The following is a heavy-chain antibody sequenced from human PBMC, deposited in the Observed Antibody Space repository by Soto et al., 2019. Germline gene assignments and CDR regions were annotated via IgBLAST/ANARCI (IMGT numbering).Heavy chain of an antibody. J-gene: IGHJ4*02. V-gene: IGHV3-7*01. Sequence: GGSLRRSCAASGFTFSSFWMDWVRQPPGKGLEWVANISPDGSEKHYVDSVKGRFTISRDNARNSLYLQMRSLTAEDSALYYCSRSLNSWGQGARVTVSS. CDR1: GFTFSSFW. CDR3: SRSLNS. CDR2: ISPDGSEK.